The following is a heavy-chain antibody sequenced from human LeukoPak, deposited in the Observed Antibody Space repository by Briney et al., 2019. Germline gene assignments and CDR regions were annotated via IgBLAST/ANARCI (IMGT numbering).Heavy chain of an antibody. V-gene: IGHV4-59*12. CDR3: ARDKYSSSSGIFDY. CDR2: IYYSGST. Sequence: SETLSLTCTVSGGSISSYYWSWIRQPPGKGLEWIGYIYYSGSTNYNPSLKSRVTISVDTSKNQFSLKLSSVTAADTAVYYCARDKYSSSSGIFDYWGQGTLVTVSS. CDR1: GGSISSYY. D-gene: IGHD6-6*01. J-gene: IGHJ4*02.